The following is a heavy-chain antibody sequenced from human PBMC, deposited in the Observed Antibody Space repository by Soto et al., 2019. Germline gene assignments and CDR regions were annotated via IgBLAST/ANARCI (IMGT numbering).Heavy chain of an antibody. V-gene: IGHV3-20*01. CDR1: GFTFDDYG. J-gene: IGHJ5*02. CDR2: INWNGGST. CDR3: ARGLMGSSLVEYNWFDP. D-gene: IGHD6-13*01. Sequence: SGGSLRLSCAASGFTFDDYGMSWVRQAPGRGLEWVSGINWNGGSTGYADSVKGRFTISRDNAKNSLYLQMNSLRAEDTALYHCARGLMGSSLVEYNWFDPWGQGTLVTVSS.